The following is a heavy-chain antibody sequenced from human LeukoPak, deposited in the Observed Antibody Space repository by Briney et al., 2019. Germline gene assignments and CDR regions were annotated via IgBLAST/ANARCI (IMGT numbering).Heavy chain of an antibody. CDR2: ISYDGSNK. Sequence: AGRSLRLSCAASGFTFSSYAMHWVRQAPGKGLEWVAVISYDGSNKYYADSVKGRFTISRDNSKNTLYLQMNSLRAEDTAVYYCARDHGDYYGSGSYGNWGQGTLVTVSS. D-gene: IGHD3-10*01. CDR3: ARDHGDYYGSGSYGN. J-gene: IGHJ4*02. V-gene: IGHV3-30-3*01. CDR1: GFTFSSYA.